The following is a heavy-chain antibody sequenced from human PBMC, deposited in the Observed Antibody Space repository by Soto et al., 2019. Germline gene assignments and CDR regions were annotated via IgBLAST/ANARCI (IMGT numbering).Heavy chain of an antibody. Sequence: QVQLVQSGAEVKKPGASVKVSCKASGYTFTSYAMHWVRQAPGQRLEWMGWINAGNGNTKYSQKFQGRVTITRDTSASTAYMELSSLRSEDTAVYYCARDAGYYYDSSGYFSFDYWGQGTLVTVSS. D-gene: IGHD3-22*01. J-gene: IGHJ4*02. CDR3: ARDAGYYYDSSGYFSFDY. V-gene: IGHV1-3*01. CDR1: GYTFTSYA. CDR2: INAGNGNT.